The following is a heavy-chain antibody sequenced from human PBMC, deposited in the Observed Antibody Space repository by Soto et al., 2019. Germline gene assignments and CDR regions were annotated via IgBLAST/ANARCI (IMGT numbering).Heavy chain of an antibody. D-gene: IGHD6-13*01. V-gene: IGHV1-69*13. J-gene: IGHJ4*02. Sequence: ASVKVSCKASGGTFSSYAISWVRQAPGQGLEWMGGIIPIFGTANYAQKFQGRVTITADESTSTAYMELSSLRSEDTAVYYCARGGTTLYSSSWYALSDYWGQGTLVTVSS. CDR2: IIPIFGTA. CDR1: GGTFSSYA. CDR3: ARGGTTLYSSSWYALSDY.